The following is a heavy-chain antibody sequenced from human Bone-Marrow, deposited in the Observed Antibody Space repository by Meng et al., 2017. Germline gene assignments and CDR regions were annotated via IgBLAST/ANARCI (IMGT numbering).Heavy chain of an antibody. J-gene: IGHJ4*02. CDR1: GGSISSGGYY. D-gene: IGHD1-26*01. CDR2: IYYSGST. CDR3: ARVGYSGSRVTSYYFDY. V-gene: IGHV4-31*01. Sequence: QGQRQESGPGLVKPSKTLSLTCTVSGGSISSGGYYWSWIRQHPGKGLEWIGYIYYSGSTYYNPSLKSLVTISVDTSKNQFSLKLSSVTAADTAVYYCARVGYSGSRVTSYYFDYWGQGTLVTVSS.